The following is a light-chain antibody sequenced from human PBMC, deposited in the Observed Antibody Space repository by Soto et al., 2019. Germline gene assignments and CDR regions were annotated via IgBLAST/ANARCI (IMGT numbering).Light chain of an antibody. V-gene: IGKV3-20*01. CDR1: ESVSSTY. CDR2: GAS. Sequence: EIVLTQSPGTLALSPGERAALSCRASESVSSTYLAWYQQKSGQAPRLLIYGASSRATGVPHRFSGSGSGTDFTLTISRLEPEDFAVYYCQQFGSSPWTFGQGTKVEIK. J-gene: IGKJ1*01. CDR3: QQFGSSPWT.